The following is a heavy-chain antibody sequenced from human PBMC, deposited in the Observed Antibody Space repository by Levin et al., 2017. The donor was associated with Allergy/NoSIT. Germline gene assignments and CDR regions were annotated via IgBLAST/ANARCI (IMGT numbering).Heavy chain of an antibody. CDR1: TFTFSVYT. J-gene: IGHJ6*02. CDR3: ARVSLPNRYAVHYGMDV. V-gene: IGHV3-30*04. Sequence: LSLTCAASTFTFSVYTMHWVRQAPGKGLEWVALISYDERNNSYADSVKGRFTISRDISKKTLYLQMDSLRAEDTAVYYCARVSLPNRYAVHYGMDVWGQGTTVIVSS. D-gene: IGHD3-16*01. CDR2: ISYDERNN.